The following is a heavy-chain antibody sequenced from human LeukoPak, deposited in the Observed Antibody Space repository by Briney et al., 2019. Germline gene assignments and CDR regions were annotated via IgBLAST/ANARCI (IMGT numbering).Heavy chain of an antibody. CDR1: GFTFSSYS. Sequence: GGSLRLSCAASGFTFSSYSMNWVRQAPGKGLELVSGISGSGGTTYYADSVKGRFTISRDNSKNTLYLQLNSLRAEDTAIYYCAKDLTYYYDSTGYYFDYWGQGTLVTVSS. D-gene: IGHD3-22*01. CDR2: ISGSGGTT. J-gene: IGHJ4*02. CDR3: AKDLTYYYDSTGYYFDY. V-gene: IGHV3-23*01.